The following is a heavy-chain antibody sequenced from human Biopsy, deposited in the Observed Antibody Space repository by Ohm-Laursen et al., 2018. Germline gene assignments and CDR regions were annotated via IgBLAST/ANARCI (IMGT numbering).Heavy chain of an antibody. V-gene: IGHV1-69*06. CDR2: NITILGTG. Sequence: SVYLSRKAPGGTFSNYGVNSVRQAPGQGLEWLGGNITILGTGNYAQKFQDRVTVAEDTSTSTATMELRSLRTDDTAVYYCATKLTGYFHHWGQGTLVIVSS. CDR1: GGTFSNYG. CDR3: ATKLTGYFHH. J-gene: IGHJ1*01. D-gene: IGHD3-9*01.